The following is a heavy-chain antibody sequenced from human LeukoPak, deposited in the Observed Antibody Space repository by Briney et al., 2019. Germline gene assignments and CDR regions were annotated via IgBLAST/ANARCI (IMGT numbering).Heavy chain of an antibody. CDR2: IRQDGSEK. Sequence: PGGSLRLSCAASGFTFSSYWMSWVRQAPGKGLEWVANIRQDGSEKYYVDSVKGRFTISRDNAKNSLYLQMNSLRSDDTAVYYCARGPVGYCSGGSCYGRTYYYYMDVWGKGTTVTVSS. J-gene: IGHJ6*03. CDR3: ARGPVGYCSGGSCYGRTYYYYMDV. V-gene: IGHV3-7*03. D-gene: IGHD2-15*01. CDR1: GFTFSSYW.